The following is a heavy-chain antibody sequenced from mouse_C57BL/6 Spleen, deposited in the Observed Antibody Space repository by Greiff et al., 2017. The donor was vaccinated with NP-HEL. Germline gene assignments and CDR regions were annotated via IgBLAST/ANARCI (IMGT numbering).Heavy chain of an antibody. D-gene: IGHD2-5*01. CDR2: INPGSGGT. J-gene: IGHJ2*01. CDR3: ARDYSKFSFDY. CDR1: GYAFTNYL. Sequence: QVQLQKSGAELVRPGTSVKVSCKASGYAFTNYLIEWVKQRPGQGLEWIGVINPGSGGTNYNEKFKGKATLTADKSSSTAYMQLSSLTSEDSAVYFCARDYSKFSFDYWGQGTTLTVSS. V-gene: IGHV1-54*01.